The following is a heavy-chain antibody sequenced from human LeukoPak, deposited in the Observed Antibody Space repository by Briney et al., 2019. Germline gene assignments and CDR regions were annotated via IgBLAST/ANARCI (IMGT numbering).Heavy chain of an antibody. D-gene: IGHD6-13*01. Sequence: PGGSLRLSCAASGFTFSRYYMHWVRQAPGKGLVWVSRINSDGRSTTYADSVRGRFTVSRDNAKNTLYLQMNSLKAEDTAMYYCTRVFVGDEYSSSGYWGQGTLVTVSS. CDR1: GFTFSRYY. V-gene: IGHV3-74*01. J-gene: IGHJ4*02. CDR2: INSDGRST. CDR3: TRVFVGDEYSSSGY.